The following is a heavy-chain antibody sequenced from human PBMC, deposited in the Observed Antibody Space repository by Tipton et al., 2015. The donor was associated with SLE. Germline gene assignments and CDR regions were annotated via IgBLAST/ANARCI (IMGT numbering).Heavy chain of an antibody. CDR3: ARFKAVAGTIWFDP. J-gene: IGHJ5*02. CDR2: IYTSGST. CDR1: GGSISSYY. Sequence: TLSLTCTVSGGSISSYYWSWIRQSPGKGLEWIGYIYTSGSTNYNPSLKSRVTISVDTSKNQFSLKLSSVTAADTAVYYCARFKAVAGTIWFDPWGQGTLVTVSS. V-gene: IGHV4-4*09. D-gene: IGHD6-19*01.